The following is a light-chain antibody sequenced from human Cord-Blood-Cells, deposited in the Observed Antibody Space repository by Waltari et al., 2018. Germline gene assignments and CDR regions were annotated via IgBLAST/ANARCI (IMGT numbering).Light chain of an antibody. CDR1: SSDVGGYNY. CDR3: CSYAGSYTWV. J-gene: IGLJ3*02. V-gene: IGLV2-11*01. Sequence: QSALTQPRSVSGSPGQSVTISCTGTSSDVGGYNYVSWYQQHPGKAPKLMIYDVSKRPSGVPYRFSASKSGNTASLTISGLQAEDEADYYCCSYAGSYTWVFGGGTKLTVL. CDR2: DVS.